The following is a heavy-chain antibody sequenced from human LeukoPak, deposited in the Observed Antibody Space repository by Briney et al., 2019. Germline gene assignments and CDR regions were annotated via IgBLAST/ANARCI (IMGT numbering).Heavy chain of an antibody. D-gene: IGHD2-15*01. Sequence: PGGSLRLSCAASGFTFSSYGMHWVRQAPGKGLEWVAVIWNDGSDDYYKDSVKGRFTISRDNSKNTLYLQMNSLRAEDTAVYYCARDRTSGWFGPLDYWGQGTPVTVYS. CDR3: ARDRTSGWFGPLDY. CDR2: IWNDGSDD. J-gene: IGHJ4*02. V-gene: IGHV3-33*01. CDR1: GFTFSSYG.